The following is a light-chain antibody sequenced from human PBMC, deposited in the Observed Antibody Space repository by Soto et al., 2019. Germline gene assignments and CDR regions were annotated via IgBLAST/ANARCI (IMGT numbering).Light chain of an antibody. Sequence: EIVMTQSLATLSVSPGERATLSCRASQSVSSNLAWYQQKPGQAPRLLIYDAYNRATGIPPRFSGSGSGTDFTLTISSLEPEDSAVYYCQQRHMWPITFGQGTRLEIK. CDR1: QSVSSN. J-gene: IGKJ5*01. CDR2: DAY. V-gene: IGKV3-11*01. CDR3: QQRHMWPIT.